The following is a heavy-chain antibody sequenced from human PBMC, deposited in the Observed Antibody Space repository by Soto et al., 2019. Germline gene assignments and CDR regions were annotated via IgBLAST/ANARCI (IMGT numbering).Heavy chain of an antibody. Sequence: EVQLVESGGGLVKPGGSLRLSCAASGFSFSDYSMNWVRQAPGKGLEWVSSISGSSSYIYYTDSLKGRFTVSRDNANKSLYLQMKSLRAEDTAVYYCTREWDYCSGIGCRDYCHYMDVWGKGTTVTVSS. D-gene: IGHD2-15*01. CDR1: GFSFSDYS. J-gene: IGHJ6*03. CDR3: TREWDYCSGIGCRDYCHYMDV. V-gene: IGHV3-21*01. CDR2: ISGSSSYI.